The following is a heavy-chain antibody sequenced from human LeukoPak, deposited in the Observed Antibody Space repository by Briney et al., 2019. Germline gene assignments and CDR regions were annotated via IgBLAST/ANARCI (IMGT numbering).Heavy chain of an antibody. CDR1: GLTFSSYW. V-gene: IGHV3-7*03. J-gene: IGHJ4*02. Sequence: GGSLRLSCAASGLTFSSYWMSWVRQAPGKGPEWVANIKQDGSEKYYVDSVKGRFTISRDNSKNTVYLQMNSLRAEDAAVYYCARAPVTSCRGAFCYPFDYWGPGILVTVSS. CDR3: ARAPVTSCRGAFCYPFDY. D-gene: IGHD2-15*01. CDR2: IKQDGSEK.